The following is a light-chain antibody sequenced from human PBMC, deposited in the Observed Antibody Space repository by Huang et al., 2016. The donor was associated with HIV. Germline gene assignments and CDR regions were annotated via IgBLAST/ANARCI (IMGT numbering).Light chain of an antibody. CDR3: HQYGSPPFT. V-gene: IGKV3-20*01. J-gene: IGKJ3*01. CDR1: QSVTSNY. Sequence: EIVLTQSPGTLSLSPGERATLSCRASQSVTSNYLAWYLQKPGQAPTLLIYGASSRATDIPDRFSGSGSGKDFTLTISRLEPEDFAVYYCHQYGSPPFTFGPGTKVDIK. CDR2: GAS.